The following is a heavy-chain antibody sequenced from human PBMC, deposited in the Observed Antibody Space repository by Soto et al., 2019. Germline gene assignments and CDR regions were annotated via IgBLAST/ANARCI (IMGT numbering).Heavy chain of an antibody. Sequence: ASVKVSCKASGYTFTSYGISWVRQAPGQGLEWMGWISAYNGNTNYAQKLQGRVTMTTDTSTSTAYMELRSLRSDDTAVYYCARGKVAYYDFWSGYAPTVHGMDVWGQGTTVTVSS. J-gene: IGHJ6*02. CDR2: ISAYNGNT. V-gene: IGHV1-18*01. D-gene: IGHD3-3*01. CDR1: GYTFTSYG. CDR3: ARGKVAYYDFWSGYAPTVHGMDV.